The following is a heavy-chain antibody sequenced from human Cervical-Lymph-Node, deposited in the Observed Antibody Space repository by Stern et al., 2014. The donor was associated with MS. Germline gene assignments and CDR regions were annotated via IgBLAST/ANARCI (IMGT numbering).Heavy chain of an antibody. V-gene: IGHV4-31*03. Sequence: QVQLQESGPGLVKPSQTLSLTCSVSGGSISSVSYYWSWIRQHPGKGLEWIGYIHSSGTTYYNPSLKSRVTISVDTSKNQFSMGLNSVTAADTAVYYCARALDQNVWGNHSYFFDYWGQGTLVTVSS. D-gene: IGHD3-16*01. CDR1: GGSISSVSYY. CDR3: ARALDQNVWGNHSYFFDY. J-gene: IGHJ4*02. CDR2: IHSSGTT.